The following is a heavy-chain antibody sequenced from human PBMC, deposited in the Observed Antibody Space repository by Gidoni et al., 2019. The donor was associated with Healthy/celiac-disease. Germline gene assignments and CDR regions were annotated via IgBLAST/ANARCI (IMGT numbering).Heavy chain of an antibody. V-gene: IGHV4-34*01. CDR1: GGSFSGYS. CDR3: ARYLPWDGVTFDY. D-gene: IGHD3-3*01. Sequence: QVQLQQWGAGLLKPSETLSLTCAVYGGSFSGYSWSWIRQPPGKGLEWIGEINHSGSTNYNPSLKSRVTISVDTSKNQFSLKLSSVTAADTAVYYCARYLPWDGVTFDYWGQGTLVTVSS. CDR2: INHSGST. J-gene: IGHJ4*02.